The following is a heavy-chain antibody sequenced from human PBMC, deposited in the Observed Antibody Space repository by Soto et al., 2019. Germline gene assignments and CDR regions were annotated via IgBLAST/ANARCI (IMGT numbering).Heavy chain of an antibody. V-gene: IGHV3-73*01. Sequence: GGSLRLSCAASGFTFSGSAMHWVRQASGKGLEWVGRIRSKANSYATAYAASVKGRFTISRDDSKNTAYLQMNSLKTEDTAVYYCTTPMVRGVPDYWGQGTPVTVSS. J-gene: IGHJ4*02. CDR3: TTPMVRGVPDY. CDR2: IRSKANSYAT. CDR1: GFTFSGSA. D-gene: IGHD3-10*01.